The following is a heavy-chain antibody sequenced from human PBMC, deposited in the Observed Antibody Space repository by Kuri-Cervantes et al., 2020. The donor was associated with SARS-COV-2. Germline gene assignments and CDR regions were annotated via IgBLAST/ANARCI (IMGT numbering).Heavy chain of an antibody. CDR2: ITPILGTA. V-gene: IGHV1-69*10. Sequence: SVKVSCKASGGTFRNIPISWVRQAPGQEFEWMGGITPILGTANYADDFEDRVTITADYSTRTAYMELRSLRSDDTAVYYCARGDFYFYYGMDVWGQGTTVTVSS. CDR1: GGTFRNIP. J-gene: IGHJ6*02. CDR3: ARGDFYFYYGMDV. D-gene: IGHD3-16*01.